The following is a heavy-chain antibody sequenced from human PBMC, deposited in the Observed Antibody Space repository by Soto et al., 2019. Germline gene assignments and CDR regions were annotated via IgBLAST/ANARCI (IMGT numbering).Heavy chain of an antibody. D-gene: IGHD3-10*01. V-gene: IGHV3-49*05. CDR3: TRFRFGDLFLPSFDY. CDR2: IRNKGYYGPI. CDR1: GFTFGEYA. J-gene: IGHJ4*02. Sequence: EVQLVESGGGLVKPGRSLRLSCTTSGFTFGEYAITWFRQAPGKGLEWVGFIRNKGYYGPIEYAASVKGRFTISRDDSTGIAYLQMDGLKSEDTAMYYCTRFRFGDLFLPSFDYWGQGTLVTVSS.